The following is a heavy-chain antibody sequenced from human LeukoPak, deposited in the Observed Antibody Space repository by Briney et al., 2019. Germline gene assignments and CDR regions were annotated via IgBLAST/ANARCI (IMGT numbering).Heavy chain of an antibody. Sequence: GGSLRLSCAASGFTFSSYSMNWVRQAPGKGLEWVSYISSSSSTIYYADSVKGRFTISRDNAKNSLYLQMNSLRAEDTAVYYCARDGYCSSTSCYIEPDDAFDIWGQGTMDTVSS. J-gene: IGHJ3*02. CDR2: ISSSSSTI. CDR3: ARDGYCSSTSCYIEPDDAFDI. D-gene: IGHD2-2*02. CDR1: GFTFSSYS. V-gene: IGHV3-48*04.